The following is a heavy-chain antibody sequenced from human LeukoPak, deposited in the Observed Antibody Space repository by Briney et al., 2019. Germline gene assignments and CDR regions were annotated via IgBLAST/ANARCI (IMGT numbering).Heavy chain of an antibody. V-gene: IGHV3-30-3*01. CDR3: AKGNFRDGSDY. Sequence: GGSLRLSCAASGFTFSSYAMHWVRQAPGKGLEWVAVISYDGSNKYYADSVKGRFTISRDNSKNTLYLQMNSLRAEDTAVYYCAKGNFRDGSDYWGQGTLVTVSS. CDR2: ISYDGSNK. D-gene: IGHD5-24*01. J-gene: IGHJ4*02. CDR1: GFTFSSYA.